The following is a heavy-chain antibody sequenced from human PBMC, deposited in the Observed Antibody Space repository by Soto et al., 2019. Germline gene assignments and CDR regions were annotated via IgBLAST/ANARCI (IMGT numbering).Heavy chain of an antibody. J-gene: IGHJ4*02. CDR3: SADLPDWGAYAFDY. Sequence: EVQLVESGGGLVEPGGSLRLSCAASGFTFNGAWMNWVRQAPGKGLELVGRVKSKVDGGSIDYAAPVRGRFTISRDDSRNTVDLQMNSLSAEDSAMYYCSADLPDWGAYAFDYWGQGTLVTVCS. CDR2: VKSKVDGGSI. V-gene: IGHV3-15*07. CDR1: GFTFNGAW. D-gene: IGHD3-16*01.